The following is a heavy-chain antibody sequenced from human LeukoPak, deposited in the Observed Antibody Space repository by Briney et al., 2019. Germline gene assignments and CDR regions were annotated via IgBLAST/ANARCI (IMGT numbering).Heavy chain of an antibody. V-gene: IGHV1-69*01. CDR3: ARERYCSSTSCYHLPPNRSAAKYYYMDV. CDR2: IIPIFVTA. CDR1: RGTFRSYA. J-gene: IGHJ6*03. D-gene: IGHD2-2*01. Sequence: SLKVSCKASRGTFRSYAISWVRQAPGHRREWMGGIIPIFVTANYAQKIQGRVTITEDESTSTDYMELSSLRSEDTAVYYCARERYCSSTSCYHLPPNRSAAKYYYMDVWGKGTTVTVSS.